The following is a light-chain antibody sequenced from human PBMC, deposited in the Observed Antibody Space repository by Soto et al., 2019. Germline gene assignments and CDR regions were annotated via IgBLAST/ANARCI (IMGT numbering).Light chain of an antibody. CDR3: GLYTIAETVV. J-gene: IGLJ2*01. CDR2: DVT. CDR1: KEVASYNR. V-gene: IGLV2-18*01. Sequence: QSALTQPPSVSGSPGQSVTISCTGTKEVASYNRVSWYQQTPGTSPKLLIDDVTKSASGISDRFSGSKSGNTASLTISGLHTDDEGDYYCGLYTIAETVVLGGGTKVTVL.